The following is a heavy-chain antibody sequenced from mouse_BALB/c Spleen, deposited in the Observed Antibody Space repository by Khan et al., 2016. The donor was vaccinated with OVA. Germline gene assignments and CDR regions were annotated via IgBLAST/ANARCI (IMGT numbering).Heavy chain of an antibody. CDR1: GFTFSTYG. V-gene: IGHV5-6*01. D-gene: IGHD1-1*01. Sequence: EVQLVESGGDLVEPGGSLKLSCEASGFTFSTYGMSWVRQTPDKRLEWVATISTGGHYTYYPDSVRGRFTISRDNAKNTLYLQMTSLKSEDTAMFYCARLAYYYDSEGFAYWGQGTLVTVSA. J-gene: IGHJ3*01. CDR3: ARLAYYYDSEGFAY. CDR2: ISTGGHYT.